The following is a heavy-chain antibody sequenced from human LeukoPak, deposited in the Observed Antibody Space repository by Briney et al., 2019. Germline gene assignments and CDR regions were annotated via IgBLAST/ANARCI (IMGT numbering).Heavy chain of an antibody. CDR3: AKDRGDVGILYWYFDL. Sequence: QSGGSLRLSCAASGFTFDGYAMHWVRQAPGKGLEWVSGICWNSASIAYAASVKGRFTISRDTAKNSLYLQMNSLRGEDTALYLCAKDRGDVGILYWYFDLWGRGTRVTVSS. V-gene: IGHV3-9*01. J-gene: IGHJ2*01. D-gene: IGHD2-21*01. CDR2: ICWNSASI. CDR1: GFTFDGYA.